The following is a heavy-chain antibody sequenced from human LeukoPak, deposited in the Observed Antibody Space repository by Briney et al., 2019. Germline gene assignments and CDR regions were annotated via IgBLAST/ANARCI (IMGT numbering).Heavy chain of an antibody. J-gene: IGHJ4*02. CDR3: AHRTIAVAGHFDY. D-gene: IGHD6-19*01. Sequence: KPSETLSLTCTVSGGSISSSSYYWGWIRQPPGKALEWLALIYWNDDKRYSPSLKSRLTITKDTSKNQVVLTMTNMDPVDTATYYCAHRTIAVAGHFDYWGQGTLVTVSS. V-gene: IGHV2-5*01. CDR2: IYWNDDK. CDR1: GGSISSSSYY.